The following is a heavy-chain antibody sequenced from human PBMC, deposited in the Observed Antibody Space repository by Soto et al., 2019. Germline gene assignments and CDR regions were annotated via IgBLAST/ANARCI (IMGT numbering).Heavy chain of an antibody. D-gene: IGHD3-16*01. CDR3: AKDMRASQGGSYAAEL. J-gene: IGHJ4*02. V-gene: IGHV3-9*01. Sequence: EVQLVESGGGLVQPGRSLRLSCAASGFFFEDYAMHWVRQAPGKGLEWVSGLSWNSGNIGYADSTKGRFTISRDNAKNFLYLQMNSLRTEDTAFDFCAKDMRASQGGSYAAELWSQGTPVSVSA. CDR1: GFFFEDYA. CDR2: LSWNSGNI.